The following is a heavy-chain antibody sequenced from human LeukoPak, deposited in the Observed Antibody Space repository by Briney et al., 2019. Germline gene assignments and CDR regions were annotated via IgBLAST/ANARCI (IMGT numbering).Heavy chain of an antibody. J-gene: IGHJ5*02. D-gene: IGHD3-10*01. V-gene: IGHV7-4-1*02. Sequence: ASVKVSCKTSGYTFNTYVINWVRQAPGQGLEWMGWLNTNTGHPTYAQGFTGRFVFSLDTSVTTTYLQISSLKAEDTAVCYCARSDFLNYSGSRFDPWGQGTLVTVSS. CDR3: ARSDFLNYSGSRFDP. CDR1: GYTFNTYV. CDR2: LNTNTGHP.